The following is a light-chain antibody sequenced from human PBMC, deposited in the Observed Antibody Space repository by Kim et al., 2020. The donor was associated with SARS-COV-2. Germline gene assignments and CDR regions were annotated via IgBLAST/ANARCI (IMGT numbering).Light chain of an antibody. CDR1: SGSIASNS. CDR3: QSYDSSSVV. CDR2: EDN. J-gene: IGLJ2*01. Sequence: GKTLTISCTRSSGSIASNSVPWYKQRPGSAPTTVIYEDNQSPSGVPDLFSGSIDSSSNSASLTISGLKTEDEADYYCQSYDSSSVVFGGGTQLTVL. V-gene: IGLV6-57*03.